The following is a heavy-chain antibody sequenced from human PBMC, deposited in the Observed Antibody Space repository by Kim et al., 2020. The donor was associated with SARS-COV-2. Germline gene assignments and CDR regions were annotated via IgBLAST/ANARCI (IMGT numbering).Heavy chain of an antibody. Sequence: SETLSLTCTVSGGSISSGGYYWSWIRQHPGKGLEWIGYIYYSGSTYYNPSIKSRVTISVDTSKNQFSLKLSSVTAADTAVYYCARVDVCSGGSCYWYFDLWGRGTLVTVSS. CDR2: IYYSGST. J-gene: IGHJ2*01. CDR3: ARVDVCSGGSCYWYFDL. D-gene: IGHD2-15*01. V-gene: IGHV4-31*03. CDR1: GGSISSGGYY.